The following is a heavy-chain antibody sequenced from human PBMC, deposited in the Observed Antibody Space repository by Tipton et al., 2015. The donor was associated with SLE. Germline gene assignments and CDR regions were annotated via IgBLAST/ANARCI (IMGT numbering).Heavy chain of an antibody. CDR2: INPSGGST. CDR1: GNTFINYY. D-gene: IGHD4-23*01. V-gene: IGHV1-46*01. CDR3: ASGGLRWDLDY. Sequence: QLVQSGAEVKKSGASVKVFCKASGNTFINYYLHWVRQAPGQGLEWMGVINPSGGSTAYARNFEGRVTVTRDTSTSTVYMDLSSLRSEDTAVYYCASGGLRWDLDYWGQGTLVTVSS. J-gene: IGHJ4*02.